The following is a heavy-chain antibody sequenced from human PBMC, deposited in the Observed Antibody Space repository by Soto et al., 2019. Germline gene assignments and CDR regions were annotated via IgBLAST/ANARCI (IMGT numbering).Heavy chain of an antibody. J-gene: IGHJ6*02. D-gene: IGHD5-18*01. CDR2: INPNSGGT. CDR3: ARDRHLNRRGYSYGSVPRYYGMDV. CDR1: GYTFTGYY. Sequence: ASVKVSCKASGYTFTGYYMHWVRQAPGQGLEWMGWINPNSGGTNYAQKFQGRVTMTRDTSISTAYMELSRLRSDDTAVYYCARDRHLNRRGYSYGSVPRYYGMDVWGQGTTVTVSS. V-gene: IGHV1-2*02.